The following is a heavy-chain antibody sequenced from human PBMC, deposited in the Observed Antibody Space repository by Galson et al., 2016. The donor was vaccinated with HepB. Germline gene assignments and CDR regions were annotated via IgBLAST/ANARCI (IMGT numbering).Heavy chain of an antibody. CDR2: ISWDDQK. J-gene: IGHJ4*02. D-gene: IGHD2-2*01. CDR1: EFSRTNGVG. CDR3: VHRVPPGLIDY. V-gene: IGHV2-5*02. Sequence: PALVKPTQTLTLTCTFSEFSRTNGVGVGWIRQPPGKALEWLALISWDDQKRCRTSLESRLTITQDTSKNQVVLRVTNMDPVDTATYYCVHRVPPGLIDYWGQGILVTVSS.